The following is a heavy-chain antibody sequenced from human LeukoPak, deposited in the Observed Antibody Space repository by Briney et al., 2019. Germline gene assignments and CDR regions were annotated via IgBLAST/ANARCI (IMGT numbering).Heavy chain of an antibody. J-gene: IGHJ4*02. CDR1: GYTFTSYS. V-gene: IGHV1-18*04. Sequence: ASVKVSCKASGYTFTSYSINWVRRAPGQGLEWMGWISPSNGDTSYAHKVQDRVTMTADTSTRTVYMELRSLGSDDPAIYYCARDSGWELRHFFFDDWGQGTLVTVSS. CDR3: ARDSGWELRHFFFDD. CDR2: ISPSNGDT. D-gene: IGHD4-23*01.